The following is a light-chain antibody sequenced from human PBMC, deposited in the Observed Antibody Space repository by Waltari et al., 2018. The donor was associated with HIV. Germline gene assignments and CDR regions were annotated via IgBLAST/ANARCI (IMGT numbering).Light chain of an antibody. V-gene: IGLV3-21*04. CDR2: YDN. J-gene: IGLJ3*02. Sequence: SYVLTQPPSVSVAPGKTARITCGGNNIATKSVHWYQQKPGQAPVLVIYYDNDRPSGIPEGFSGSNSGNTATLTISRVEAGDEADYYCQVWDSSSDHWVFGGGTQLTVL. CDR1: NIATKS. CDR3: QVWDSSSDHWV.